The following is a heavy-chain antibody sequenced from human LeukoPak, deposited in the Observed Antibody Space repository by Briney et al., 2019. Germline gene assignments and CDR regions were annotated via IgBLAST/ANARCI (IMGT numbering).Heavy chain of an antibody. V-gene: IGHV1-18*01. D-gene: IGHD6-19*01. CDR3: ARDQGLAVAGTFGY. Sequence: ASVKVSCKASGYTFTTYGINWVRQAPGQGLEWMGWISTHNGNTNYAQKLQGRVTMTTDTSTSTSYMELRSLRSDDTALYYCARDQGLAVAGTFGYWGQGTLVTVSS. CDR1: GYTFTTYG. CDR2: ISTHNGNT. J-gene: IGHJ4*02.